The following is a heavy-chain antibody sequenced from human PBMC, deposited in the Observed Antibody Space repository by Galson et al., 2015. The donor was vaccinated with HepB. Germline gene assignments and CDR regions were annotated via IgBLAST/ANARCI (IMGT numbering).Heavy chain of an antibody. CDR1: DYTFTTFG. J-gene: IGHJ6*03. V-gene: IGHV1-18*01. CDR2: ISGYNGNT. D-gene: IGHD3-3*01. CDR3: ARDVGFLQWSGFYYYMDV. Sequence: SVKVSCKASDYTFTTFGINWVRQAPGQGLEWMGWISGYNGNTNYAQKLQGRLTMTTDTPTSTAYMELRSLRSDDTAVYYCARDVGFLQWSGFYYYMDVWGKGTTVTVSS.